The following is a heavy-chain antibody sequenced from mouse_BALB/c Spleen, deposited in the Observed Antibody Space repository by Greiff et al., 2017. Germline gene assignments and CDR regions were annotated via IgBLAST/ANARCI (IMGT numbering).Heavy chain of an antibody. CDR3: ATHYDGYYVY. Sequence: QVHVKQSGDDLVKPGASVKLSCKASGYTFTSYWINWVKQRPGQGLEWIGEINPSNGRTNYNERFKNKATLTVDKSSSTAYIQFSSLTSEDSAVFYCATHYDGYYVYWGQGTTLTVSS. D-gene: IGHD2-3*01. CDR1: GYTFTSYW. V-gene: IGHV1S81*02. J-gene: IGHJ2*01. CDR2: INPSNGRT.